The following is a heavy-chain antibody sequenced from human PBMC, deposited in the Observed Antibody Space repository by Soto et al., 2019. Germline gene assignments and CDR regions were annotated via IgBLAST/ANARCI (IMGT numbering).Heavy chain of an antibody. D-gene: IGHD4-17*01. CDR3: AKGLETTVTTLPLFDY. CDR1: GFTFSSYC. V-gene: IGHV3-30*18. CDR2: ISYDGRNK. Sequence: GSLTLSFAASGFTFSSYCMDWVRQAPGKGLEWVAVISYDGRNKYYADSVKGRFTISIDNSKNTLYLQMNSLRAEDTAVYYCAKGLETTVTTLPLFDYWGQGTLVTVSS. J-gene: IGHJ4*02.